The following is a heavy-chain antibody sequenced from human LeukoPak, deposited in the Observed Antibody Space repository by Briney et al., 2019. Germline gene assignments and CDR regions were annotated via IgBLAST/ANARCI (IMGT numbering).Heavy chain of an antibody. Sequence: GGSLRLSCAASGFTFSGYYMSWIRQAPGKGLEWVSYISSSSSYTNYADSVKGRFTISRDNAKNSLYLQMNSMRAEDTAVYYCARATAYSSSWYNYWSQGTLVTVSS. J-gene: IGHJ4*02. CDR3: ARATAYSSSWYNY. D-gene: IGHD6-13*01. CDR2: ISSSSSYT. V-gene: IGHV3-11*06. CDR1: GFTFSGYY.